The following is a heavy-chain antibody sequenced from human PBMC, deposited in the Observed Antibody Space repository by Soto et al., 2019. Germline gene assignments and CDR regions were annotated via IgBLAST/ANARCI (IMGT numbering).Heavy chain of an antibody. CDR1: GGSISGSY. CDR3: ARSVAVPGAHIDY. V-gene: IGHV4-59*01. Sequence: PSGTLSLTCSVLGGSISGSYWGWFRQSPGKGLEWLGYVYYTGSTNYSPSLRSRVSISVDTSKNEFSLRLSSVTAADTAVYFCARSVAVPGAHIDYWGKGTQVTVSS. J-gene: IGHJ4*02. D-gene: IGHD6-19*01. CDR2: VYYTGST.